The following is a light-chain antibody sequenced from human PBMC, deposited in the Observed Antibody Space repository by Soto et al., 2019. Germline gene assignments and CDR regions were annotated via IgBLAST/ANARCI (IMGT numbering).Light chain of an antibody. V-gene: IGLV3-21*04. CDR3: QVWDSSSDHVV. Sequence: SSELTQPPSVSVAPGKTARITCGGNNIGSKSVHWHQQIPGQAPVLVIYYDSDRPSGIPERFSGSNSGNTATLTISRVEAGDEADYYCQVWDSSSDHVVFGGGTKLTVL. CDR2: YDS. J-gene: IGLJ2*01. CDR1: NIGSKS.